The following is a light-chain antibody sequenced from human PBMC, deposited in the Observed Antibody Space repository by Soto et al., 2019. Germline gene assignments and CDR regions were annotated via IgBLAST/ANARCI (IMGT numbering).Light chain of an antibody. V-gene: IGLV1-44*01. CDR1: GSNIGSNS. CDR2: STN. CDR3: AAWDDSLNGLWV. Sequence: QSVLTQPPSASGTPGQRVTISCSGSGSNIGSNSVNWYQQLPGTAHKLLIFSTNQRPSGVPDRFSGSKSGTSASLAISGLQSEDEADYHCAAWDDSLNGLWVFGGGTKLTVL. J-gene: IGLJ3*02.